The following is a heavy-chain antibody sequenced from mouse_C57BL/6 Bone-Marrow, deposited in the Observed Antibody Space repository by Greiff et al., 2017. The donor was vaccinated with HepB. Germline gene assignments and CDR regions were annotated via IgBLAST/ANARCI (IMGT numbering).Heavy chain of an antibody. CDR3: ANDYYGSSYRYFDV. CDR1: GYSITSGYY. Sequence: EVQLVESGPGLVKPSQSLSLTCSVTGYSITSGYYWNWIRQFPGNKLEWMGYISYDGSNNYNPSLKNRISITRDTSKNQFFLKLNSVTTEDTATYYCANDYYGSSYRYFDVWGTGTTVTVSS. D-gene: IGHD1-1*01. J-gene: IGHJ1*03. CDR2: ISYDGSN. V-gene: IGHV3-6*01.